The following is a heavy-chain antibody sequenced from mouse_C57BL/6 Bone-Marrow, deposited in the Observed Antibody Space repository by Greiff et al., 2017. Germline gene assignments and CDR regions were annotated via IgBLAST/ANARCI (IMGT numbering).Heavy chain of an antibody. CDR3: ARGGTTVVATDY. Sequence: VQLKESGPGLVKPSQSLSLTCSVTGYSITSGYYWNWIRQFPGNKLEWMGYISYDGSNNYNPSLKNRISITRDTSKNQFFLKLNSVTTEDTATXYCARGGTTVVATDYWGQGTTLTVSS. CDR1: GYSITSGYY. V-gene: IGHV3-6*01. CDR2: ISYDGSN. D-gene: IGHD1-1*01. J-gene: IGHJ2*01.